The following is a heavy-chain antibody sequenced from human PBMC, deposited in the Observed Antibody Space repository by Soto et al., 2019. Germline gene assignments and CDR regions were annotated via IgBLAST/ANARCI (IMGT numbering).Heavy chain of an antibody. CDR3: ARGGHVVVVPAALDY. CDR2: VNPSGGHT. J-gene: IGHJ4*02. D-gene: IGHD2-21*02. V-gene: IGHV1-46*01. CDR1: GDTFTDYY. Sequence: QVQLVQSGAEVKKPGASVKVSCKASGDTFTDYYIHWVRQAPGQGLEWMGTVNPSGGHTTYAPQFLVRMTMTRDPSTSTPYMELTNLPSEDTAVYYCARGGHVVVVPAALDYWDQGTLVTGSA.